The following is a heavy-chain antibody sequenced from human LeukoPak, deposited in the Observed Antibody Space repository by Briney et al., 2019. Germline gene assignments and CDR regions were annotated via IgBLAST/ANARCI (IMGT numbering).Heavy chain of an antibody. CDR2: INHSGST. J-gene: IGHJ6*03. V-gene: IGHV4-34*01. Sequence: PSETLSLTCAVYGGSFSGYYWSWIRQPPGKGLEWIGEINHSGSTNYNPSLKSRVTISVDTSKNQFSLKLSSVTAADTAVYYCARHRDCSSTSCEDYYYYYMDVWGKGTTVTISS. CDR1: GGSFSGYY. D-gene: IGHD2-2*01. CDR3: ARHRDCSSTSCEDYYYYYMDV.